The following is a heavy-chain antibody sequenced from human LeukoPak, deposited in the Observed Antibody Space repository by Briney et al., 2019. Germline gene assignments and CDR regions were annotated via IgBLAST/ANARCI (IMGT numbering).Heavy chain of an antibody. D-gene: IGHD2-15*01. CDR2: IDKKDNLYAT. CDR1: GFDFSGSA. J-gene: IGHJ5*02. Sequence: GGSLKLSCAASGFDFSGSAVHWVRQSSGKGLEWVGHIDKKDNLYATAYAESVKGRFTISRDDSKNTAFLHMDSLKTGDTALYYCTRDRGTYNWFDPWGQGTLVTVSS. CDR3: TRDRGTYNWFDP. V-gene: IGHV3-73*01.